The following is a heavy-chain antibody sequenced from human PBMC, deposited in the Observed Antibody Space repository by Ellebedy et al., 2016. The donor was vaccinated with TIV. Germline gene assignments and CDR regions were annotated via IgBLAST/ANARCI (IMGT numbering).Heavy chain of an antibody. V-gene: IGHV1-69*13. CDR2: IIPIIGTA. J-gene: IGHJ6*02. CDR1: GGTFSSYA. CDR3: ARNYYGSGSYWYDMDV. Sequence: SVKVSCKDSGGTFSSYAISWVRQAPGQGLEWMGGIIPIIGTANYAQKLQGRVTITADESTNTAYMELSSLRSEDTAVYYCARNYYGSGSYWYDMDVWGQGTTVTVSS. D-gene: IGHD3-10*01.